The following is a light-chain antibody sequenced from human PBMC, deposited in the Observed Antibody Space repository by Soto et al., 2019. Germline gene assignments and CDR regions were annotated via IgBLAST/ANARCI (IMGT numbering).Light chain of an antibody. CDR2: DGS. CDR3: QQYQTYSRT. J-gene: IGKJ1*01. Sequence: DIQMTQSPSTLSASIGDRIIITCRASQSINTWLAWYQQKPGEAPKLLIYDGSTLGRGVPSRFSGSGSETEFTLTISRLQPDDFATFYCQQYQTYSRTFGQGTKVEV. CDR1: QSINTW. V-gene: IGKV1-5*03.